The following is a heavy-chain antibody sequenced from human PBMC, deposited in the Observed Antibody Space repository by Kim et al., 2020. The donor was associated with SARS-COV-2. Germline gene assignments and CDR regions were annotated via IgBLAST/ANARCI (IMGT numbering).Heavy chain of an antibody. Sequence: SVKVSCKASGGTFSSYAISWVRQAPGQGLEWMGGIIPIFGTANYAQKFQGRVTITADESTSTAYMELSILRSEDTAVYYCARSGYNWNDRYYYGMDVWGQGTTVTVSS. D-gene: IGHD1-20*01. J-gene: IGHJ6*02. V-gene: IGHV1-69*13. CDR1: GGTFSSYA. CDR2: IIPIFGTA. CDR3: ARSGYNWNDRYYYGMDV.